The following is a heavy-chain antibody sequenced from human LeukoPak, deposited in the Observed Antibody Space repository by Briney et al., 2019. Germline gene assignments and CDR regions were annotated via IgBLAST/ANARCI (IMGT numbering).Heavy chain of an antibody. J-gene: IGHJ5*01. Sequence: GGSLRLSCAASGFTFSSYGMHWVRQAPGKGLEWVALIWYDGSNKYYADSVKGRLTISRDNSKNTLYLQMNSLRAEDTAVYYCAREGPRGNSQFDFWGQGTLVTVSS. CDR1: GFTFSSYG. CDR2: IWYDGSNK. CDR3: AREGPRGNSQFDF. D-gene: IGHD2/OR15-2a*01. V-gene: IGHV3-33*01.